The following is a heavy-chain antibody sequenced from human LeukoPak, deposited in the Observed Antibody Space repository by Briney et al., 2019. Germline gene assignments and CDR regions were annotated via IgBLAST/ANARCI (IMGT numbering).Heavy chain of an antibody. CDR3: ARDRRDGYNVLDY. D-gene: IGHD5-24*01. Sequence: SGGSLRLSCAASGFTFSNAWMSWVRQAPGKGLEWVAIISYDGSQIFYTDSVKGRFTISRDNSKNALYLQMNSLRGEDTAMFYCARDRRDGYNVLDYWGQGTLVTVSS. V-gene: IGHV3-30*03. J-gene: IGHJ4*02. CDR2: ISYDGSQI. CDR1: GFTFSNAW.